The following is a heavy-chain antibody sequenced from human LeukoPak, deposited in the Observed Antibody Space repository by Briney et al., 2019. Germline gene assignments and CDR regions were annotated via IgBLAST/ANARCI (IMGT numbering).Heavy chain of an antibody. V-gene: IGHV3-23*01. D-gene: IGHD4-17*01. J-gene: IGHJ4*02. CDR1: GFTLSSYE. Sequence: GGSLRLSCAASGFTLSSYEMNWVRQAPGKGLEWVSAIGGRGTITYYADSVKGRFTISKDNSKNTLFLQMNSLRAEDTAVYYCSRDHGDYSFDYWGQGTLVTVSS. CDR3: SRDHGDYSFDY. CDR2: IGGRGTIT.